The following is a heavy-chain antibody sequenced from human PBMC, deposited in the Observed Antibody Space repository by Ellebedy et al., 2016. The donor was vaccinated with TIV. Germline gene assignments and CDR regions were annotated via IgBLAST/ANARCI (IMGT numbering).Heavy chain of an antibody. CDR1: GFAVSGNY. CDR3: TGRPVDY. CDR2: VYAGGGT. J-gene: IGHJ4*02. Sequence: GESLKISCAAFGFAVSGNYMSWVRQAPGKGLEWVSVVYAGGGTNYAVSVRGRFSISRDNSKNTLNLQMDNLRPEDTAVYYCTGRPVDYWGQGTLVIVSS. D-gene: IGHD6-6*01. V-gene: IGHV3-53*01.